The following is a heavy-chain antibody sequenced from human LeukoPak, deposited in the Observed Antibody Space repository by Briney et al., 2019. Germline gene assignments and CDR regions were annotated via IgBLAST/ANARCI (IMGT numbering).Heavy chain of an antibody. CDR1: GFTFSSYW. J-gene: IGHJ4*02. Sequence: GGSLRLSCAASGFTFSSYWMSWVRQAPGKGLEWVANIKLDGSEKYYVDSVKGRFTISRDNAKNSLFLQLNSLRAEDTAVYYCAREWTYYYDSSGYVDYWGQGTLVTVSS. D-gene: IGHD3-22*01. V-gene: IGHV3-7*01. CDR2: IKLDGSEK. CDR3: AREWTYYYDSSGYVDY.